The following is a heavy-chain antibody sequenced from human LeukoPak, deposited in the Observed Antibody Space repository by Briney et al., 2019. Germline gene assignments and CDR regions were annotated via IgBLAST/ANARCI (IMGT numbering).Heavy chain of an antibody. V-gene: IGHV4-34*01. CDR1: GGSISNYY. CDR2: INHSGST. Sequence: PSETLSLTCTVSGGSISNYYWHWIRQPPGKGLEWIGEINHSGSTNYNPSLKSRVTISVDTSKNQFSLKLSSVTAADTAVYYCARRTFWSGSHPLDYWGQGTLSPSPQ. CDR3: ARRTFWSGSHPLDY. D-gene: IGHD3-3*01. J-gene: IGHJ4*02.